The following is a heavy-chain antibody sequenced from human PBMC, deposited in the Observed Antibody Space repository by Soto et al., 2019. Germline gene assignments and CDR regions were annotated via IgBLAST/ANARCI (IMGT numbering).Heavy chain of an antibody. D-gene: IGHD5-12*01. V-gene: IGHV4-59*01. Sequence: SETLSLTCTVSGGSISSYYWSWIRQPPGKGLEWIGYIYYSGSTNYNPSLKSRVNISVDTSKNQLSLKMSSVTAADTDVYKCTRGSGYDLYYYHYMDVWGKGTTVTVSS. CDR3: TRGSGYDLYYYHYMDV. CDR2: IYYSGST. J-gene: IGHJ6*03. CDR1: GGSISSYY.